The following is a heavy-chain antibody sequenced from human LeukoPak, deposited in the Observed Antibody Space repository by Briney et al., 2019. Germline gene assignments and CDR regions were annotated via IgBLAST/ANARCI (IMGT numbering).Heavy chain of an antibody. V-gene: IGHV1-18*01. Sequence: ASVKVSCKAPGYTFTSYGISWVRQAPGQGLEWMGWISAYNGNTNYAQKLQGRVTMTTDTSTSTAYMELRSLRSDDTAVYYCARDPANSGSYLTSDYWGQGTLVTVSS. J-gene: IGHJ4*02. CDR3: ARDPANSGSYLTSDY. CDR2: ISAYNGNT. CDR1: GYTFTSYG. D-gene: IGHD1-26*01.